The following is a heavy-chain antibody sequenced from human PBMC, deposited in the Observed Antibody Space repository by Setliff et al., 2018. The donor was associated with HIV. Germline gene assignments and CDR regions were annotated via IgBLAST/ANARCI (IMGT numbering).Heavy chain of an antibody. J-gene: IGHJ4*01. V-gene: IGHV1-8*01. D-gene: IGHD2-15*01. CDR3: ARVGSYWTQFDY. Sequence: ASVKVSCKASATFTNVDIHWLRRATGQGLEWMGWMNPNSGVSGYAQKLQGRVSMTRNTSISTAYMELSSLRSEDTAVYYCARVGSYWTQFDYWGQGTLVTVSS. CDR2: MNPNSGVS. CDR1: ATFTNVD.